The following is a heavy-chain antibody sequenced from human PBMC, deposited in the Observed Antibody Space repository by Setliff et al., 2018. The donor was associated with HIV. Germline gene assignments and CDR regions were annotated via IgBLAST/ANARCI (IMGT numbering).Heavy chain of an antibody. V-gene: IGHV4-31*03. J-gene: IGHJ4*02. CDR1: GGSISSGGYY. D-gene: IGHD3-10*01. Sequence: SETLSLTCTVSGGSISSGGYYWSWIRQHPGKGLEWIGYIYYSGSTYYNPSLKSRVTISVDTSKNQFSLKLSSVTAADTAVYYCAIRPRAYYGSGNYYFDYWGQGTLVTVSS. CDR2: IYYSGST. CDR3: AIRPRAYYGSGNYYFDY.